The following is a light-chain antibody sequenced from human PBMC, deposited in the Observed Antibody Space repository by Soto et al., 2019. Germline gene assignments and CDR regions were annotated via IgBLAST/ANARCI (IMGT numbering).Light chain of an antibody. J-gene: IGKJ1*01. CDR1: QSINYY. Sequence: DIQMTQSPSSLSAPVGDRVTITCRASQSINYYLNWYQQKVGEPPKLLIYAASSLQSGVPSRFSGSGSGADYTLTISRLQPEDFAVYYCQQYVSSPWAFGQGTKVDIK. CDR2: AAS. CDR3: QQYVSSPWA. V-gene: IGKV1-39*01.